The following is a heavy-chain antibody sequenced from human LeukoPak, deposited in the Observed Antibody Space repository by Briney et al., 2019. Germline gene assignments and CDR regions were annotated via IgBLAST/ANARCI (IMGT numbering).Heavy chain of an antibody. CDR3: AKETVMIVTLFDY. CDR1: GFTFSSYG. Sequence: GGSLRLSCAASGFTFSSYGMHWVRQAPGKGLEWVSAISGSGGSTYYADSVKGRFTISRDNSKNTLYLQMNSLRAEDTAVYYCAKETVMIVTLFDYWGQGTLVTVSS. V-gene: IGHV3-23*01. J-gene: IGHJ4*02. D-gene: IGHD3-22*01. CDR2: ISGSGGST.